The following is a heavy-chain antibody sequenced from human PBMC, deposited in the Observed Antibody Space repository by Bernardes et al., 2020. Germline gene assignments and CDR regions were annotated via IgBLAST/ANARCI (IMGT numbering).Heavy chain of an antibody. CDR2: INHSGST. CDR3: ARVRPPYYDFWSGPSLGWFDP. J-gene: IGHJ5*02. V-gene: IGHV4-34*01. CDR1: GGSFGGYY. Sequence: SETLSLTCAVYGGSFGGYYWSWIRQPPGKGLEWIGEINHSGSTNYNPSLKSRVTISVDTSKNQFSLKLSSVTAADTAVYYCARVRPPYYDFWSGPSLGWFDPWGQGTLVTVSS. D-gene: IGHD3-3*01.